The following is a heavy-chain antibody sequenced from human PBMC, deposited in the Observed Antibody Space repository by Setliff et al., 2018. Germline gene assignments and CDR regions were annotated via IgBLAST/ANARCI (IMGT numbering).Heavy chain of an antibody. D-gene: IGHD6-13*01. V-gene: IGHV3-15*01. CDR3: TTAPLAAASTC. J-gene: IGHJ4*02. CDR2: IKSKTDGGTT. CDR1: GFTFSNAW. Sequence: AGGSLSLSCAASGFTFSNAWMSWVRQAPGKGLEWVGRIKSKTDGGTTDYAAPVKGRFTISRDDSKNTLYLQMNSLKTEDTAVYYCTTAPLAAASTCWGQGTLVTVSS.